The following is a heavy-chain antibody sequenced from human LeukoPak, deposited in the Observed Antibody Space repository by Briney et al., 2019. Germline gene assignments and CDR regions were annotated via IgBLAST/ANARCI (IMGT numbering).Heavy chain of an antibody. CDR3: AGGDTVAGSYHLDY. Sequence: GGSLRLSCAASGFTFSSYEMNWVRQAPGKGLEWVSYISSSGSIIYYADSVKGRFTISRDNAKNSLYLQMNSLRAEDTGAYYCAGGDTVAGSYHLDYWGQGTLVTVSS. CDR1: GFTFSSYE. J-gene: IGHJ4*02. CDR2: ISSSGSII. V-gene: IGHV3-48*03. D-gene: IGHD6-19*01.